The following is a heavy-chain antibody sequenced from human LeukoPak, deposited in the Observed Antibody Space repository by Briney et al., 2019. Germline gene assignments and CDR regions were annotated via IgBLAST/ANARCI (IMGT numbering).Heavy chain of an antibody. D-gene: IGHD6-13*01. V-gene: IGHV3-21*01. Sequence: PGGSLGLSCAASGFTFSSYSMNWVRQAPGKGLEWVSSISSSSSYIYYADSVKGRFTISRDNAKNSLYLQMNSLRAEDTAVYYCARDHRLGSSSWYWFDPWGQGTLVTVSS. J-gene: IGHJ5*02. CDR3: ARDHRLGSSSWYWFDP. CDR1: GFTFSSYS. CDR2: ISSSSSYI.